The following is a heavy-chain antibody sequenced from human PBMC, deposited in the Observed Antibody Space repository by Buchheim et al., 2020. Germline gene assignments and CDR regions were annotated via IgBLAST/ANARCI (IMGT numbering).Heavy chain of an antibody. Sequence: QVQLVQSGAEVKKPGASMKVSCKASGYTFTGYYMHWVRQAPGQGLEWMGWINPNSGGTNSAQKFQGWVIITRDTSISTAYMELSRLTSDDTAVYYCARGFRDYGDSYLGYWGQGTL. CDR2: INPNSGGT. V-gene: IGHV1-2*04. D-gene: IGHD4-17*01. CDR3: ARGFRDYGDSYLGY. J-gene: IGHJ4*02. CDR1: GYTFTGYY.